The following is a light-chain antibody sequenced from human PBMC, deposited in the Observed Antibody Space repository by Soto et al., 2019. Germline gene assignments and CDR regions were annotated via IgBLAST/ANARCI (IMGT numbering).Light chain of an antibody. CDR1: SSNIGSNY. CDR2: RNN. CDR3: AAWDNGLSGRDV. Sequence: QSVLTQPPSASGTPGQRVTISCSGSSSNIGSNYVYWYQQLPGTAPKLLIYRNNQRPSGVPDRFSGSKSGTSASRASSGLRSEDEADYYCAAWDNGLSGRDVFGTGTKLTVL. V-gene: IGLV1-47*01. J-gene: IGLJ1*01.